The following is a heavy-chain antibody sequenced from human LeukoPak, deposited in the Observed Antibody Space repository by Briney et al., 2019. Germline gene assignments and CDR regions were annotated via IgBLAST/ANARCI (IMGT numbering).Heavy chain of an antibody. CDR1: GFTFSNAW. CDR3: TTSIVGATDFDY. J-gene: IGHJ4*02. CDR2: IKSKTDGGTT. Sequence: GGSLRLSCAASGFTFSNAWMSWVRQAPGKGLEWVGRIKSKTDGGTTDYAAPVKGRFTISRDDSKNTLYLQMNSLKTEDTVVYYCTTSIVGATDFDYWGQGTLVTVSS. D-gene: IGHD1-26*01. V-gene: IGHV3-15*01.